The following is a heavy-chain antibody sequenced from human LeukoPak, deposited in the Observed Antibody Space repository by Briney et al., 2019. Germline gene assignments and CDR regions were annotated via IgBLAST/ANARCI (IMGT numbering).Heavy chain of an antibody. V-gene: IGHV6-1*01. CDR3: ARDLPKGNKYYYDRTEGRNWFDP. D-gene: IGHD3-22*01. J-gene: IGHJ5*02. Sequence: SQTLSLTCGISGDSVSSNNGAWNWIRQSPSRGLEWLGRTYYRSKWYNDYAGSMKGRIIISPDTSKNQFSLKLSSVTAADTAVYYCARDLPKGNKYYYDRTEGRNWFDPWGQGTLVTVSS. CDR1: GDSVSSNNGA. CDR2: TYYRSKWYN.